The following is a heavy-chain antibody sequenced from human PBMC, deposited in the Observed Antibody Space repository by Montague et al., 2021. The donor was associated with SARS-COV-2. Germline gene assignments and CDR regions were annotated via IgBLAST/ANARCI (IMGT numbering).Heavy chain of an antibody. V-gene: IGHV4-59*01. CDR2: IYYSGNT. D-gene: IGHD3-16*01. Sequence: SETLSLTCTVSGGSISSYYWSWIRQPPGKGLEWIGYIYYSGNTNYNPSLKSRVTISVDTSKNQFPLKLSSVTAADTAVYYCARVPFVGRPLMNYYYGMDVWGQGTTVTVSS. CDR1: GGSISSYY. CDR3: ARVPFVGRPLMNYYYGMDV. J-gene: IGHJ6*02.